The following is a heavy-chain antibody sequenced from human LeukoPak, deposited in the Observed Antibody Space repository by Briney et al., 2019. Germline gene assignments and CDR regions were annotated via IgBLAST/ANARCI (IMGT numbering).Heavy chain of an antibody. Sequence: GGSLRLSFAASGFTFSSYSMNWVRQAPGKGLEWVSSISSSSSYIYYADSVKGRFTISRDNAKNSLYLQMNSLRAEDTAVYYCARFSSGTINFDYWGQGTLVTVSS. CDR2: ISSSSSYI. J-gene: IGHJ4*02. CDR3: ARFSSGTINFDY. D-gene: IGHD2-2*01. V-gene: IGHV3-21*01. CDR1: GFTFSSYS.